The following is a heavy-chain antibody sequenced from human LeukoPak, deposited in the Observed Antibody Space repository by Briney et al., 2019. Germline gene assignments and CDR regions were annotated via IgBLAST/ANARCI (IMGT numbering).Heavy chain of an antibody. V-gene: IGHV3-33*06. CDR3: AKDWEEGSWEQTQFDY. Sequence: GRSPRLSCAPSGFTFCSYGMHGGSEAPGKGLGRGAVVCLDGSNTSYADSAKVRFTFSRANSKNSLYLQWDILRAEDTAVYYCAKDWEEGSWEQTQFDYWGQGTLVTVSS. J-gene: IGHJ4*02. CDR1: GFTFCSYG. CDR2: VCLDGSNT. D-gene: IGHD6-13*01.